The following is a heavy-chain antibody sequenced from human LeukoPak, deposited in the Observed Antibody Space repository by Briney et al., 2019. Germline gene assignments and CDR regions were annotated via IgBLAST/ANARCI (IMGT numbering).Heavy chain of an antibody. V-gene: IGHV5-51*01. CDR2: IYPGDSDT. Sequence: GESLQISCQGSGYSFTSYWIGWVRPMPGKGLEWMGIIYPGDSDTRYSPSFQGQVTISADKSISTAYLQWSSLKASDTAMYYCARLNYYDSSGYYFDAFDIWGQGTMVTVSS. D-gene: IGHD3-22*01. CDR3: ARLNYYDSSGYYFDAFDI. CDR1: GYSFTSYW. J-gene: IGHJ3*02.